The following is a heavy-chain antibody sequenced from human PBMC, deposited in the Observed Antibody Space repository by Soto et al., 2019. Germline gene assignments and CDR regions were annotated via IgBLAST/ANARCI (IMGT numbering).Heavy chain of an antibody. CDR1: RFTFSNYA. J-gene: IGHJ6*02. CDR3: ARDLARAYGMDV. V-gene: IGHV3-30-3*01. CDR2: ISDDGNNK. Sequence: QVQLVESRGGVVQPGKSLRLSCAASRFTFSNYAMHWVRQAPGKGLEWVAVISDDGNNKFSADSVRGRFTISRDNSKNTLYLQTNSLRAEDTAVYYCARDLARAYGMDVWGQGTTVTVSS.